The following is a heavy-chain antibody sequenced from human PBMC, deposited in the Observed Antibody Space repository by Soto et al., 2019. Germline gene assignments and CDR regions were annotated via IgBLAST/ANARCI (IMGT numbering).Heavy chain of an antibody. J-gene: IGHJ5*02. D-gene: IGHD6-13*01. V-gene: IGHV4-31*03. Sequence: QVQLQESGPVLVKPSQTLSLTCTVSGGSISSGGYYWSWIRQHPGKGLEWIGYIYYSGNTYYNPSYKSRVNISVDTSKNHFSLKLSSVTGADTAVYYCARRSIAAAGWWFDPWGQGTLVTVSS. CDR1: GGSISSGGYY. CDR2: IYYSGNT. CDR3: ARRSIAAAGWWFDP.